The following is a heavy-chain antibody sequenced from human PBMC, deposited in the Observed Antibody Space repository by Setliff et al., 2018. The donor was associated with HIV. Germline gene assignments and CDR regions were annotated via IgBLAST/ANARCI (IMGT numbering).Heavy chain of an antibody. V-gene: IGHV1-69*04. CDR1: GGTFSSYT. D-gene: IGHD2-2*01. CDR3: ARDFGGYCSSMSCPGLFDP. CDR2: NIPVLGIA. Sequence: SVKVSCKASGGTFSSYTISWVRQAPGQGLEWMGRNIPVLGIANYAQKFQGRVTITADKSTSTAYMELSRLRSEDTAVYYCARDFGGYCSSMSCPGLFDPWGQGTLVTVSS. J-gene: IGHJ5*02.